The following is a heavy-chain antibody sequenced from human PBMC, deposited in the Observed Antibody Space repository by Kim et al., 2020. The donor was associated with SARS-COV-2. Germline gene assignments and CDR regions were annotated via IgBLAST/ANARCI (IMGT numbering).Heavy chain of an antibody. Sequence: SPKRRVTISVDTSKNQFSLKLSSVTAADTAVYYCALYPAAAEDYYYGMDVWGQGTTVTVSS. CDR3: ALYPAAAEDYYYGMDV. J-gene: IGHJ6*02. D-gene: IGHD6-13*01. V-gene: IGHV4-39*01.